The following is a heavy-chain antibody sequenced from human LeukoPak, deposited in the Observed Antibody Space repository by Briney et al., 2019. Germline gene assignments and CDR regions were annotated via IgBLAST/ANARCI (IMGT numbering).Heavy chain of an antibody. CDR1: GYTFTGYY. J-gene: IGHJ4*02. Sequence: GASVKVSCKASGYTFTGYYMHWVRQAPGQGLEWMGWINPNSGGTNYAQKFQGRVTMTRDTSISTAYMELSRLRSDDTAVYYCARVRVPAAWYFDYWGQGTLVTVSS. CDR2: INPNSGGT. D-gene: IGHD2-2*01. CDR3: ARVRVPAAWYFDY. V-gene: IGHV1-2*02.